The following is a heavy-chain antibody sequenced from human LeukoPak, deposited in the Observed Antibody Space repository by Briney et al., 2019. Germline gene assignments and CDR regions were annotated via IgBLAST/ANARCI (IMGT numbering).Heavy chain of an antibody. CDR1: GFAFSDHY. V-gene: IGHV3-11*04. CDR3: VRAPDGSSKVDF. J-gene: IGHJ4*02. D-gene: IGHD5-24*01. Sequence: GGSLRLSCAASGFAFSDHYMSWIRRAPGKGLEWVSFISNSGSALYYTESVKGRFTISRDNARQSLYLQMDSLGAEDTAVYYCVRAPDGSSKVDFWGQGTLVTVSS. CDR2: ISNSGSAL.